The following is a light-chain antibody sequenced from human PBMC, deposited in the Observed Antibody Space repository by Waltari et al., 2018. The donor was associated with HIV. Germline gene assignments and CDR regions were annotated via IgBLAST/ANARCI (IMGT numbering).Light chain of an antibody. V-gene: IGKV3-15*01. J-gene: IGKJ3*01. CDR3: QQYSEWPLT. CDR1: QNVSSH. Sequence: ESLMAQSPDTLSLSPGERATLSCRASQNVSSHLAWYQQRPGQTPRLLMYEASTRATDVPVRFSGSGSGSEFYLTISSLQSEDIGVYFCQQYSEWPLTFG. CDR2: EAS.